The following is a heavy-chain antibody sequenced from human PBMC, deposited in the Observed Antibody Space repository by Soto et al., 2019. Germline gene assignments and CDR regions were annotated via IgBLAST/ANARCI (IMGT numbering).Heavy chain of an antibody. Sequence: PSETLSLTCAVSGGSISSSNWWSWVRHPPGKGLDWIGEIYHSGSTNYNPSLKSRVTISVDKSKNQFSLKLSSVTAADTAVYYCARGSLNSSSKPFDYWGQGTLVTVSS. J-gene: IGHJ4*02. CDR3: ARGSLNSSSKPFDY. D-gene: IGHD6-6*01. CDR1: GGSISSSNW. CDR2: IYHSGST. V-gene: IGHV4-4*02.